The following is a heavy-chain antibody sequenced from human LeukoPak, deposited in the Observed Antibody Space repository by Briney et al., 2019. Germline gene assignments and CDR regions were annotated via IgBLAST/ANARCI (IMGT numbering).Heavy chain of an antibody. CDR1: GFTFSSSA. D-gene: IGHD3-10*01. Sequence: GGSLRLSCAASGFTFSSSAMSWVRQAPGKGLEWVSAISGSGGSTYYADSVKGQFTISRDNSKHTLSLQMNSLRAEDTAVYYCVKGGHYSFFDPWGQGTLVTVSS. CDR2: ISGSGGST. V-gene: IGHV3-23*01. J-gene: IGHJ5*02. CDR3: VKGGHYSFFDP.